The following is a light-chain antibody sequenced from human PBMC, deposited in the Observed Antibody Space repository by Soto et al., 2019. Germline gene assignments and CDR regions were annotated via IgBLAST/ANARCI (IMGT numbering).Light chain of an antibody. CDR2: DAS. V-gene: IGKV1-5*01. CDR3: QQYNSYSRT. CDR1: QSVRSW. J-gene: IGKJ1*01. Sequence: DIQMTQSPSTLSASVGDRVSITCRSRQSVRSWLAWYQQKPGRAPKFLIYDASSLESGVPSRFSGSGSGTEFTLTISNLQPDDFATYYCQQYNSYSRTFGQGTKVDIK.